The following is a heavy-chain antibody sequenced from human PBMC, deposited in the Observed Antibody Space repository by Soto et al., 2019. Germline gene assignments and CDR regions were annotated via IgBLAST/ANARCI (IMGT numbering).Heavy chain of an antibody. CDR1: GGTFSSYD. J-gene: IGHJ5*02. Sequence: ASVKVSCKASGGTFSSYDINCVLQATGQGLEWMGWMNPNSGNTGYAQKFQGRVTMTRNTSISTAYMELSSLRSEDTAVYYCARRRAARPSYRGTFDPWGQGTLVTV. CDR3: ARRRAARPSYRGTFDP. V-gene: IGHV1-8*02. CDR2: MNPNSGNT. D-gene: IGHD6-6*01.